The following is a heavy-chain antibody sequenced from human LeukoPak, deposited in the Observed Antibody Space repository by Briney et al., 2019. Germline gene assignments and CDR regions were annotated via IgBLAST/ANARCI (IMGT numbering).Heavy chain of an antibody. Sequence: GGSLRLSCAASGFTLSNFWMNWVRQAPGKGLEWVAIINRDGTQKHYVDSVKGRFTISRDNAKNSLYLQMNSLRAEDTAVYYCARDRPPYYDSSGYYYDFYYYGMDVWGQGTTVTVSS. CDR1: GFTLSNFW. CDR3: ARDRPPYYDSSGYYYDFYYYGMDV. CDR2: INRDGTQK. J-gene: IGHJ6*02. V-gene: IGHV3-7*01. D-gene: IGHD3-22*01.